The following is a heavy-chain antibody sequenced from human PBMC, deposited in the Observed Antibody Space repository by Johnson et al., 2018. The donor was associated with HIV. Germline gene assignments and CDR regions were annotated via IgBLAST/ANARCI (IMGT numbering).Heavy chain of an antibody. CDR2: MSHDGSDK. CDR1: GFSFSSYA. D-gene: IGHD4-23*01. J-gene: IGHJ3*02. Sequence: QVQLVESGGGVVQPGRSLRLSCAASGFSFSSYAMHWVRQAPGKGLEWVAAMSHDGSDKYYADSVKGRFTISRDNSKNTLYLQMSSLRAEDTAVYYCAKSPGKDHGGNSGAFHISGQGTMVTVSS. V-gene: IGHV3-30*18. CDR3: AKSPGKDHGGNSGAFHI.